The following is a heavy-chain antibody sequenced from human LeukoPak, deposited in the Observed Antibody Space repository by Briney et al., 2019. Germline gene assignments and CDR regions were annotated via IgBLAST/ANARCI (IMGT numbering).Heavy chain of an antibody. J-gene: IGHJ5*02. V-gene: IGHV4-4*09. CDR1: GASMSSYY. CDR2: IYTRGTT. CDR3: AIKKEGWFGP. Sequence: SETLSLTCTVSGASMSSYYWSWIRQPPGKRLEWIGYIYTRGTTNYNPSLKSRVTVSVDASKNQFSLKLSSVTAADTAVYYCAIKKEGWFGPWGQGTLVTVSS.